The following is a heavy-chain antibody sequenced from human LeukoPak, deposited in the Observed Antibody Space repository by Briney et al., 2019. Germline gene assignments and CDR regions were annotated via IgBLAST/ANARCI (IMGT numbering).Heavy chain of an antibody. J-gene: IGHJ4*02. CDR3: ARDFRNDYYDSSGYSG. CDR2: IIPIFGTA. D-gene: IGHD3-22*01. V-gene: IGHV1-69*13. Sequence: GASVTVSRKSSVGTFSNYAFSWVRQPPGQGLEWVGGIIPIFGTANYAQKFQGRVKITADESTSTAYMELSSLRSEDTAVYYCARDFRNDYYDSSGYSGWGQGTLVTVSS. CDR1: VGTFSNYA.